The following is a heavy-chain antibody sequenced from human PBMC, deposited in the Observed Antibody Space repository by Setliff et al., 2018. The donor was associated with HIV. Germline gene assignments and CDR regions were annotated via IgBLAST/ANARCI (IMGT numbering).Heavy chain of an antibody. Sequence: GGSLRLSCVASGFSFSNYGMHWVRQAPGKGLEWVAVMLYDGSDRYYADSVKGRFTISRDNSKKTLYLQMNSLRPEDTAVYHCAKARSEYQLMPWYYYYYMDVWGKGTMVTVSS. J-gene: IGHJ6*03. CDR3: AKARSEYQLMPWYYYYYMDV. CDR2: MLYDGSDR. CDR1: GFSFSNYG. V-gene: IGHV3-30*18. D-gene: IGHD6-6*01.